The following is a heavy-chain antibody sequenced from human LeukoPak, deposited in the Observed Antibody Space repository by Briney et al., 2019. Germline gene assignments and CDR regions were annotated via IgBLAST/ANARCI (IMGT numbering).Heavy chain of an antibody. CDR2: ISAYNGNT. D-gene: IGHD6-13*01. V-gene: IGHV1-18*01. CDR3: ARVLSIVSSSWYGYRDNWFDP. Sequence: GASVKVSCKASGYTFTSYGISWVRHAPGQGLEWMGWISAYNGNTNYAQKLQGRVTMTTDTSTSTAYMELRSLRSDDTAVYYCARVLSIVSSSWYGYRDNWFDPWGQGTLVTVSS. CDR1: GYTFTSYG. J-gene: IGHJ5*02.